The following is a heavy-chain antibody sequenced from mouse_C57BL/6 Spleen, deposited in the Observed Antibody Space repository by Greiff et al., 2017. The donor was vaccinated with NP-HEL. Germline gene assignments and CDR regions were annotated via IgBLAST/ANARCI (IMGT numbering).Heavy chain of an antibody. J-gene: IGHJ1*03. CDR2: IDPSDSET. V-gene: IGHV1-52*01. D-gene: IGHD1-1*01. CDR3: ARYYDGSSWGYFDV. Sequence: QVQLQQPGAELVRPGSSVKLSCKASGYTFTSYWMHWVKQRPIQGLEWIGNIDPSDSETHYNQKFKDKATLTVDKSSSTAYMQLSSLTSEDSAVYYCARYYDGSSWGYFDVWGTGTTVTVSS. CDR1: GYTFTSYW.